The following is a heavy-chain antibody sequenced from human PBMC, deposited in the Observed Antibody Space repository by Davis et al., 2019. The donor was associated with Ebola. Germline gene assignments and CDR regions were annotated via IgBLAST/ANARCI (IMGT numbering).Heavy chain of an antibody. CDR1: GGSISSSSYY. CDR2: IYYSGST. J-gene: IGHJ4*02. D-gene: IGHD4-17*01. CDR3: ARDRGTVTPYYFDY. Sequence: GSLRLSCTVSGGSISSSSYYWGWIRQPPGKGLEWIGSIYYSGSTYYNPSLKSRVTISVDTSKNQFSLKLSSVTAADTAVYYCARDRGTVTPYYFDYWGQGTLVTVSS. V-gene: IGHV4-39*02.